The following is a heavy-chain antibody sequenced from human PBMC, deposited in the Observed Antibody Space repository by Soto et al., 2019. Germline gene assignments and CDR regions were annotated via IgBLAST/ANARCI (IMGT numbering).Heavy chain of an antibody. CDR3: ARERSGSYPLSP. J-gene: IGHJ5*02. Sequence: QVQLVQSGAEVKKPGASVKVSCKASGYTFTIYGISWVRQAPGQGLEWMGWISDYNGNTNYAQKFQGRVTMTTDTATSTAYMELRSLRSDDTAIYYCARERSGSYPLSPWGQGTLVTVSS. D-gene: IGHD3-10*01. CDR2: ISDYNGNT. V-gene: IGHV1-18*01. CDR1: GYTFTIYG.